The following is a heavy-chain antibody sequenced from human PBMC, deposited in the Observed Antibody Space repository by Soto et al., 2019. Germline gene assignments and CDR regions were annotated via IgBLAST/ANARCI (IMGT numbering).Heavy chain of an antibody. CDR2: IKTDGSTT. CDR1: GFSFSSYW. J-gene: IGHJ2*01. V-gene: IGHV3-74*01. CDR3: ARVGQGAWYFDL. Sequence: EVQLVESGGGLVQPGGSLRLSCAASGFSFSSYWMHWVRQAPGKGLVWVSRIKTDGSTTNYADSVKGRFTVSRDNAENTLYLQMTSLRTEDTAGYYCARVGQGAWYFDLWGRGTLVTVSS. D-gene: IGHD1-26*01.